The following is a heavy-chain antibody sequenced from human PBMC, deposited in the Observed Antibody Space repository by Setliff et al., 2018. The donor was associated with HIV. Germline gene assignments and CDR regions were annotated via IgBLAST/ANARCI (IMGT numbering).Heavy chain of an antibody. V-gene: IGHV4-39*02. CDR2: IHYSRGS. Sequence: SETLSLTCSVSGVSISGPIGITYYWDWLRQPPGKGLEWIGNIHYSRGSSYNASLNSRVTISLDTSKNHFSLKLSSGAAADTAVYYCARRYHDASGFYKYWGQGVLVTVSS. CDR1: GVSISGPIGITYY. CDR3: ARRYHDASGFYKY. J-gene: IGHJ4*02. D-gene: IGHD3-22*01.